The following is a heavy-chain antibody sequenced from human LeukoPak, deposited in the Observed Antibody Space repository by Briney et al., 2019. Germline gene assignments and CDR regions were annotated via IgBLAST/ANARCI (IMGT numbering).Heavy chain of an antibody. V-gene: IGHV1-18*01. CDR2: ISAYNGNT. CDR3: ARPRAAADTYYFDY. CDR1: GYTFTSYG. D-gene: IGHD6-13*01. J-gene: IGHJ4*02. Sequence: ASVEVSCKASGYTFTSYGISWVRQAPGQGLEWMGWISAYNGNTNYAQKLQGRVTMTTDTSTSTAYMELRNLKSDDTAVYYCARPRAAADTYYFDYWGQGTLVTVSS.